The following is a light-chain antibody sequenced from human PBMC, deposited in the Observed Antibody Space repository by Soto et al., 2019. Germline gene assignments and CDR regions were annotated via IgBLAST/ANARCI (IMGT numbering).Light chain of an antibody. J-gene: IGLJ3*02. CDR2: DVS. CDR1: SSDVGGYNY. V-gene: IGLV2-11*01. Sequence: QSVLTQPRSVSGSPGQSVTISCTGTSSDVGGYNYVSWYQQYPGKAPKLMIYDVSKRPSGIPDRFSGSKSGNTASLTISGLQAEDEAYYYCCSYAGSYTGVFGGGTKLTVL. CDR3: CSYAGSYTGV.